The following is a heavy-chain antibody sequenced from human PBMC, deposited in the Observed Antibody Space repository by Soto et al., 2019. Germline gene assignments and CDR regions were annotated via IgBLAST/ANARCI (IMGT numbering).Heavy chain of an antibody. Sequence: QVQLVESGGGVVQPGRSLRLSCAASGFTFSSYGMHWVRQAPGKGLEWVAVIWYDGSNKYYADSVKGRFTISRDNSKNTLYLRMNSLRAEDTAVYYCASLYSSSSYWGQGTLVTVSS. CDR2: IWYDGSNK. D-gene: IGHD6-13*01. CDR3: ASLYSSSSY. V-gene: IGHV3-33*01. J-gene: IGHJ4*02. CDR1: GFTFSSYG.